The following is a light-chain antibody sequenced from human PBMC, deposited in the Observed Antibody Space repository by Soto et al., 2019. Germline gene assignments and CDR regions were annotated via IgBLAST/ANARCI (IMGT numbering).Light chain of an antibody. J-gene: IGLJ1*01. CDR1: SSDVGGYNY. CDR2: DVS. CDR3: SSYTTSNTRQIA. Sequence: QSALAQPASVSGSPGQSITISCTGTSSDVGGYNYVSWYQHLPGKAPKLLIYDVSNRPSGISNRFSGSKSDNTASLTISGLQPEDEADYYCSSYTTSNTRQIAFGTGTKVTVL. V-gene: IGLV2-14*03.